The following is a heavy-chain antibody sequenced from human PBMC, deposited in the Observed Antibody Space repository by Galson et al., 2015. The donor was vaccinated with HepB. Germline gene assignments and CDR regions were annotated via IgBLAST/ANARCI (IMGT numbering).Heavy chain of an antibody. CDR1: GVSISTGGYY. Sequence: TLSLTCTVSGVSISTGGYYWSWIRQHPGKGLEWIGYISYSGSTQYNPSLRSRVTISIDTPKNQFSLNLNSVTAEDTAVYYCARASGTRKTWLHLRDTWALDYWGRGTLVTVSS. CDR3: ARASGTRKTWLHLRDTWALDY. J-gene: IGHJ4*02. D-gene: IGHD5-24*01. V-gene: IGHV4-31*03. CDR2: ISYSGST.